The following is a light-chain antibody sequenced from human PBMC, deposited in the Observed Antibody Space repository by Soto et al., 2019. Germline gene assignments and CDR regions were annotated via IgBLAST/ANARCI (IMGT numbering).Light chain of an antibody. J-gene: IGKJ1*01. Sequence: EIVLTQSPATLSLSPGERATLSCRASQSVSSYLAWYQHKPGQSPRLLIYDASNRATAIPDRFSGSGSGTDFTITISCLEPEDFAVYYCQQRSNFWTFGQGTKVEIK. CDR1: QSVSSY. V-gene: IGKV3-11*01. CDR3: QQRSNFWT. CDR2: DAS.